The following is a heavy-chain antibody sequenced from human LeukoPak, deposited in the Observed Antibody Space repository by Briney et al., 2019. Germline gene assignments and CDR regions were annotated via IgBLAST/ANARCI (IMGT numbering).Heavy chain of an antibody. CDR2: ISWNSGSI. CDR1: GFTFDDYA. D-gene: IGHD6-19*01. CDR3: AKALYSSGPNRIWFDP. V-gene: IGHV3-9*01. J-gene: IGHJ5*02. Sequence: PGGSLRLSCAASGFTFDDYAMHWVRQAPGKGLEWVSGISWNSGSIGYADSVKGRFTISRDNAKNSLYLQMNSLRAEDTALYYCAKALYSSGPNRIWFDPWGQGTLVTVSS.